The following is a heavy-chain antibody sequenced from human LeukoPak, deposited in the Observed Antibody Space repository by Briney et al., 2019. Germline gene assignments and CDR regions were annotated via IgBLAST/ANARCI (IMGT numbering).Heavy chain of an antibody. CDR3: ARLGVYYYDSGGYYYKRYIDF. Sequence: SETLSLTCTVSGYSISSGYYWGWIRQSPGKGLEWIGSVYHSGSTYYNPSLKSPVTISVDPSKNQYSLELSSVTAADTAVYYCARLGVYYYDSGGYYYKRYIDFWRQGILVTVSS. D-gene: IGHD3-22*01. J-gene: IGHJ4*02. CDR2: VYHSGST. CDR1: GYSISSGYY. V-gene: IGHV4-38-2*02.